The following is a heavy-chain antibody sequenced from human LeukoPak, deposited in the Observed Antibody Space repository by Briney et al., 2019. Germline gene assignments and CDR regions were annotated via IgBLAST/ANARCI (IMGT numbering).Heavy chain of an antibody. D-gene: IGHD2-15*01. CDR3: ARDRGYCSGGSCSPYFDY. V-gene: IGHV3-30*04. CDR1: GFTFSSYA. CDR2: ISYDGSNK. Sequence: GRSLRLSCAASGFTFSSYAMHWVRQAPGKGLEWVAVISYDGSNKYYADSVKGRFIISRDNSKNTLYLQMNSLRAEDTAVYYCARDRGYCSGGSCSPYFDYWGQGTLVTVSS. J-gene: IGHJ4*02.